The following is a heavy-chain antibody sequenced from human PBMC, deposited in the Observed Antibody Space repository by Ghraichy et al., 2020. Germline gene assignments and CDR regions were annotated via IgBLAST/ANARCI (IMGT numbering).Heavy chain of an antibody. J-gene: IGHJ6*02. V-gene: IGHV1-8*03. CDR2: MNPNSGTT. CDR3: ARGPLLVVPGGVGMDV. Sequence: ASVKVSCKASGYTFINYDINWVRQATGQGPEWMGWMNPNSGTTDYAQKFRGRVTITRDTSIRTAYMDLSSLRSEDTVVYYCARGPLLVVPGGVGMDVWGQGTTVTVSS. CDR1: GYTFINYD. D-gene: IGHD2-15*01.